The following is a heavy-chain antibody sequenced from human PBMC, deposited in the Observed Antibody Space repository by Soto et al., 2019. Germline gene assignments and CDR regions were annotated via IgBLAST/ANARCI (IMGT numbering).Heavy chain of an antibody. Sequence: QVQLMQAGAEVKKPGASVKVSCKASGDTFTDYYIHWVRQAPGQGLEWMGTVNPSGGHTTYAQHFLGRVTMTGDTSTSTLDMELTSLTADDTDIYYCARGGHVVVVTAALDYWGQGTLVTVSS. CDR3: ARGGHVVVVTAALDY. CDR1: GDTFTDYY. CDR2: VNPSGGHT. V-gene: IGHV1-46*01. J-gene: IGHJ4*02. D-gene: IGHD2-21*02.